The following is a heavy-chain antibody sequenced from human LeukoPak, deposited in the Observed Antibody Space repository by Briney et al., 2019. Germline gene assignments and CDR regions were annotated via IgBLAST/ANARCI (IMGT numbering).Heavy chain of an antibody. CDR1: GFTFSSYS. Sequence: GGSLRLSCAASGFTFSSYSMNWVRQAPGKGLEWVSYIISSSSTIYYADSVKGRFTISRDNAKNSLYLQMNSLRAEDTAVYYCARAKGTAMIKGHWFHPWGQGTLVTVSS. J-gene: IGHJ5*02. D-gene: IGHD5-18*01. V-gene: IGHV3-48*04. CDR2: IISSSSTI. CDR3: ARAKGTAMIKGHWFHP.